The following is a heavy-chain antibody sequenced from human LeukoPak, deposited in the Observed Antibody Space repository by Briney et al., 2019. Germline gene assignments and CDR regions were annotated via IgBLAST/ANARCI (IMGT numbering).Heavy chain of an antibody. CDR3: ARGGFSHVCDV. CDR1: GFTFRSYW. CDR2: IDNDGGNT. V-gene: IGHV3-74*01. Sequence: GGSLILSCAASGFTFRSYWINWVRQAPGQGLVWVGRIDNDGGNTNYADSLQSRFTVSTDNAKNTPYMQMKSLRAEDTAVYSFARGGFSHVCDVWGQGTVVTVSS. J-gene: IGHJ3*01. D-gene: IGHD5-12*01.